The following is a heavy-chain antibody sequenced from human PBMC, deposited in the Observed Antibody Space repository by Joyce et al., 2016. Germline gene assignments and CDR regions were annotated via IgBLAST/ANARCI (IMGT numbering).Heavy chain of an antibody. Sequence: EVQLVQSGAEVKKPGESLRISCKGSGYSFTSHWIIWVRQMPGKGLEWMGRSDPRDSYTNYRPSFEGHVTISFDKTISAAYLQWSSLRASDTAIYYCARHVTDWFDPWGQGTLVTVSS. CDR3: ARHVTDWFDP. J-gene: IGHJ5*02. CDR2: SDPRDSYT. D-gene: IGHD3-10*02. CDR1: GYSFTSHW. V-gene: IGHV5-10-1*03.